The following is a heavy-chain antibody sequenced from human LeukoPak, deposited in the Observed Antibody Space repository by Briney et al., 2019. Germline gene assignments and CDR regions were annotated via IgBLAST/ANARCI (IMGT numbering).Heavy chain of an antibody. Sequence: PGGSLRLSCAASGVTFSSYAMSWVRQAPGKGLEWVSAISGSGGSTYYADSVKGRLTISRDNSKNTLYLQMNSLRAEDTAVYYCAKDKGRYSGYTAFDYWGQGTLVTVSS. CDR2: ISGSGGST. V-gene: IGHV3-23*01. CDR1: GVTFSSYA. J-gene: IGHJ4*02. D-gene: IGHD5-12*01. CDR3: AKDKGRYSGYTAFDY.